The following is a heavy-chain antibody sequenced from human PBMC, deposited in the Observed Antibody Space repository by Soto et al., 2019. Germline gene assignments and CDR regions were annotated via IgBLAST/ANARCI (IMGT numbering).Heavy chain of an antibody. J-gene: IGHJ4*02. CDR2: ISSSSSTI. D-gene: IGHD5-12*01. V-gene: IGHV3-48*01. CDR1: GFTFSSYS. Sequence: GGSLRLSCAASGFTFSSYSMNWVRQAPGKGLEWVSYISSSSSTIYYADSVKGRFTISRDKAKNSLYLQMNSLRAEDTAVYYCARAHRSWLFDYWGQGTLVTVSS. CDR3: ARAHRSWLFDY.